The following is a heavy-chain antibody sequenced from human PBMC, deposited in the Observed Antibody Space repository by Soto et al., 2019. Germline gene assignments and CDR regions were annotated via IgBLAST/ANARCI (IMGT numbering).Heavy chain of an antibody. CDR1: GGSISSYY. CDR3: ARQRWQLVPLPDYFDY. J-gene: IGHJ4*02. Sequence: SETLSLTCTVSGGSISSYYWSWIRQPPGKGLEWIGYIYYSGSTNYNPSLKSRVTISVDTPKNQFSLKLSSVTAADTAVYYCARQRWQLVPLPDYFDYWGQGTLVTVSS. D-gene: IGHD6-6*01. CDR2: IYYSGST. V-gene: IGHV4-59*08.